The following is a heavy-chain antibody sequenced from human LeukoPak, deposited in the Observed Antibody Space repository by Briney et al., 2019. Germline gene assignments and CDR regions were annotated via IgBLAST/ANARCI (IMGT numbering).Heavy chain of an antibody. D-gene: IGHD6-19*01. CDR2: IGSSSSYV. J-gene: IGHJ4*02. CDR1: GFTFSSYS. CDR3: ARDEAGTFDY. Sequence: GGSLRLSCAASGFTFSSYSMNWVRQAPGKGLEWVSSIGSSSSYVYYADSVKGRFTISRDNAKNSLYLQMNSLRAEDTAVYYCARDEAGTFDYWGQGTLVTVPS. V-gene: IGHV3-21*01.